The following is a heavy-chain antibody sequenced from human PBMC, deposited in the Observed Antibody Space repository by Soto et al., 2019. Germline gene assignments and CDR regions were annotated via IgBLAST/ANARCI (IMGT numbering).Heavy chain of an antibody. CDR3: GRLDASGTSV. J-gene: IGHJ4*02. CDR1: GFTFRTYA. V-gene: IGHV3-23*01. Sequence: VRLLESGGALVQPGGSLRLSCAPSGFTFRTYAMTWVRQAPGKGLEWVSSIDNSGAVTFHADSVKGRFTISRDNSKSTLFLQMSGLRVEDTAIYYCGRLDASGTSVWGQGTLVTVSS. D-gene: IGHD2-15*01. CDR2: IDNSGAVT.